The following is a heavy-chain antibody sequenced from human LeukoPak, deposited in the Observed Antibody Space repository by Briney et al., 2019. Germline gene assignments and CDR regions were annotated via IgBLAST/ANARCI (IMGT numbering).Heavy chain of an antibody. V-gene: IGHV1-46*01. J-gene: IGHJ4*02. Sequence: ASVKVSCKASGYTFTSYYMHWGRQAPGQGLEWMGLINPSGGSTSYAQKFQGRVTMTRDTSTSTVYMELSSLRSEDTAVYYCAREWSSGWYYFDYWGQGTLVTVSS. CDR1: GYTFTSYY. CDR2: INPSGGST. CDR3: AREWSSGWYYFDY. D-gene: IGHD6-19*01.